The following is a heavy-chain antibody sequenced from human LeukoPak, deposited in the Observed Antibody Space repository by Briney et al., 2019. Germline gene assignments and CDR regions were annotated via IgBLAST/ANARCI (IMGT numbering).Heavy chain of an antibody. Sequence: GGSLRLSCAASGFTFRSYWMHWVRQAPGKGLVWVSRINSDGSSTSYADSVKGRFTISRDNAKNTLYLQMNSLRAEDTAVYYCARVSSSWDDAFDIWGQGTMVTVSP. CDR2: INSDGSST. V-gene: IGHV3-74*01. D-gene: IGHD6-13*01. J-gene: IGHJ3*02. CDR3: ARVSSSWDDAFDI. CDR1: GFTFRSYW.